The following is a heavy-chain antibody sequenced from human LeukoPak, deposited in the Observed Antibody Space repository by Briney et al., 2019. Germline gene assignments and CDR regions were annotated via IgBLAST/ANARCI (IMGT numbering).Heavy chain of an antibody. CDR1: GFTFSSYW. D-gene: IGHD2-2*01. CDR3: ARPIVVVPDNWFDP. J-gene: IGHJ5*02. Sequence: PGGSLRLSCAASGFTFSSYWMHWVRQAPGKGLVWVSRINSDGGSTSYADSVKGRFTISRDNAKNTLYLQMNSLRAEDTAVYYCARPIVVVPDNWFDPWGQGTLVTVSS. V-gene: IGHV3-74*01. CDR2: INSDGGST.